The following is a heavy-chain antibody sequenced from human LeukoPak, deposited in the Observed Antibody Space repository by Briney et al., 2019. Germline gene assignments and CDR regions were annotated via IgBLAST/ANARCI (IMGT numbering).Heavy chain of an antibody. J-gene: IGHJ4*02. Sequence: GASVKVSCKASVCRFIWYGFSWVRQAPGQGLEWMGWISAYNGNTNYAQKFQGRVTMTTETSTSTVYMEVRSLRSDDTAVYYCARALSDDFGSGYQDHWGQGTLVTVSS. CDR1: VCRFIWYG. V-gene: IGHV1-18*01. D-gene: IGHD3-3*01. CDR2: ISAYNGNT. CDR3: ARALSDDFGSGYQDH.